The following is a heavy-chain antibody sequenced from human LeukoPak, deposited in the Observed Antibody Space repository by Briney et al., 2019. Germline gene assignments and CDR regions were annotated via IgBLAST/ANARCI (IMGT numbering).Heavy chain of an antibody. CDR2: IYHSGST. V-gene: IGHV4-4*02. D-gene: IGHD1-26*01. J-gene: IGHJ4*02. Sequence: SETLSLTCTVSGGSISSYYWSWVRQPPGKGLEWIGEIYHSGSTNYNPSLKSRVTISVDKSKNQFSLKLSSVTAADTAVYYCARGERTFDYWGQGTLVTVSS. CDR1: GGSISSYY. CDR3: ARGERTFDY.